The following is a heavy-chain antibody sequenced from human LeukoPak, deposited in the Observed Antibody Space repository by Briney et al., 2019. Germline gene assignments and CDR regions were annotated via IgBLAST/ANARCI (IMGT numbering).Heavy chain of an antibody. CDR2: ISSNGGST. D-gene: IGHD2-2*01. CDR3: AREGRYCSSTSCLFRDYYYYYYMDV. Sequence: PGRSLRLSCAASGFTFSSYAMHWVRQAPGKGLEYVSAISSNGGSTYYANSVKGRFTISRDNSKNTLYLQMGSLRAEDMAVYYCAREGRYCSSTSCLFRDYYYYYYMDVWGKGTTVTVSS. CDR1: GFTFSSYA. V-gene: IGHV3-64*01. J-gene: IGHJ6*03.